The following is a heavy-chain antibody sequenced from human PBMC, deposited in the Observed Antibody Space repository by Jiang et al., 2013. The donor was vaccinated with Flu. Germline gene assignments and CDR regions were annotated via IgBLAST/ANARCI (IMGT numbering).Heavy chain of an antibody. V-gene: IGHV4-31*03. CDR3: ARGTTVTTYAFDI. Sequence: GSGLVKPSQTLSLTCTVSGGSINSGGYYWSWIRQHPGKGLEWIGYIYYSGSTYYNPSLKSRVTISVDTSKNQFFLKLSSVTAADTAVYYCARGTTVTTYAFDIWGQGTMVTVSS. CDR2: IYYSGST. CDR1: GGSINSGGYY. J-gene: IGHJ3*02. D-gene: IGHD4-17*01.